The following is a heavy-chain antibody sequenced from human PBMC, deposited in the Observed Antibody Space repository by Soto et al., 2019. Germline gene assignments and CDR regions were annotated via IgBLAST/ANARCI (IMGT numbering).Heavy chain of an antibody. CDR2: ISYDGGNK. D-gene: IGHD1-26*01. Sequence: QVQLVESGGGVVQPGRSLRLSCAASGFTFSNYAVHWVRQAPGKGLEWVAVISYDGGNKYYADSVKGRFTISRDNSNDTLYPQMNSLRAEDTAVYYCARDRGWELGPGDYWGQGTLVTVSS. J-gene: IGHJ4*02. V-gene: IGHV3-30-3*01. CDR3: ARDRGWELGPGDY. CDR1: GFTFSNYA.